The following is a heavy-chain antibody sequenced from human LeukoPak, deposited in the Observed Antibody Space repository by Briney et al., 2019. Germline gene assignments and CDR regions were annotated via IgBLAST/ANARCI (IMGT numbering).Heavy chain of an antibody. J-gene: IGHJ4*02. CDR2: IIPSDGFT. V-gene: IGHV1-46*01. CDR3: ARTAVITMIVS. D-gene: IGHD3-22*01. CDR1: GYTFSSYY. Sequence: GASVKVSCKASGYTFSSYYVHWVRQAPGQGLEWMGMIIPSDGFTSYAQKFQGRVTMTRDMSTSTVYMELSSLRSDDTAVYYCARTAVITMIVSWGQGTLVTVSS.